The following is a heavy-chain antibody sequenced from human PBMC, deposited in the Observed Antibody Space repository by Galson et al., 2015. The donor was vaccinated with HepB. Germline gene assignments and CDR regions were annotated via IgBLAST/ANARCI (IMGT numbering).Heavy chain of an antibody. CDR1: GYSFTSYW. D-gene: IGHD3-10*01. CDR2: IDPSDSYT. J-gene: IGHJ5*02. Sequence: SGAEVKKPGESLRISCKGSGYSFTSYWISWVRQMPGKGLEWMGRIDPSDSYTNYSPSFQGHITISADKSISTAYLQWSSLKASDTAMYYCARDRGRITMVRGVIRGDWFDPWGQGTLVTVSS. CDR3: ARDRGRITMVRGVIRGDWFDP. V-gene: IGHV5-10-1*01.